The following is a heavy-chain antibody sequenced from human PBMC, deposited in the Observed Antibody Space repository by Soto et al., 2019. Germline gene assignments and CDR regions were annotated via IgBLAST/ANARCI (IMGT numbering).Heavy chain of an antibody. D-gene: IGHD6-13*01. Sequence: QSGGSLRLSCAASGFTFSSYGMHWVRQAPGKGLEWVAVIWYDGSNKYYADSVKGRFTISRDNSKNTLYLQMNSLRAEDTAVYYCARDRVYSSSWYDNYYYGMDVWGQGTTVTVSS. CDR2: IWYDGSNK. V-gene: IGHV3-33*01. CDR1: GFTFSSYG. J-gene: IGHJ6*02. CDR3: ARDRVYSSSWYDNYYYGMDV.